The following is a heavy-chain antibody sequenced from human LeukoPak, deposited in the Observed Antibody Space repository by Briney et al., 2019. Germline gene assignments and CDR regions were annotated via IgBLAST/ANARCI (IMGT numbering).Heavy chain of an antibody. CDR2: ISAYNGNT. J-gene: IGHJ4*02. Sequence: ASVKVSCKASGGTFSSYTINWVRQAPGQGLEWMGGISAYNGNTNYAQKLQGRVTMTTDTSTSTAYMELRSLRSDDTAVYYCARSGLVVIAIPNSNFDYWGQGTLVTVSS. CDR1: GGTFSSYT. V-gene: IGHV1-18*01. D-gene: IGHD2-21*01. CDR3: ARSGLVVIAIPNSNFDY.